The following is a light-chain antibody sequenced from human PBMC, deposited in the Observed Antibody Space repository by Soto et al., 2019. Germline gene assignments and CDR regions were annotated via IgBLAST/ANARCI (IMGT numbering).Light chain of an antibody. CDR1: QTISIY. V-gene: IGKV1-39*01. Sequence: DIQMTQSPSSLSASVGDRVAITCRTSQTISIYLNWYQHEPGKAPKLLIYAASSLQSGVPSRFSGSGSGTDFTLTISSLQPEDFATYFCQQSYTTPFTFGPGTKLDIK. CDR2: AAS. J-gene: IGKJ3*01. CDR3: QQSYTTPFT.